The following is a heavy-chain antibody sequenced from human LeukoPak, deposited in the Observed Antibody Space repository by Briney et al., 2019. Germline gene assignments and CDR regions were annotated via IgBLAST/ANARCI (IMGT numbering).Heavy chain of an antibody. CDR2: MIPILGIA. CDR3: ARSPSDIIAAAEFDP. D-gene: IGHD6-13*01. CDR1: GGTFSSYA. Sequence: SVKVSCKASGGTFSSYAISWVRQAPGQGLEWMGRMIPILGIANYAQKFQGRVTITADKSTSTAYMELSSLRSEDTAVYYCARSPSDIIAAAEFDPWGQGTLVTVSS. V-gene: IGHV1-69*04. J-gene: IGHJ5*02.